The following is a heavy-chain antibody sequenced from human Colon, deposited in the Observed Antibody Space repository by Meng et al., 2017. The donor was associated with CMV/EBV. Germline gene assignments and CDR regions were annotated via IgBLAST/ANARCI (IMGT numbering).Heavy chain of an antibody. CDR3: ALAITMVRGVIITGEYFQH. Sequence: ASVKVSCKASGYTFTGYYMHWVRQAPGQGLEWMGWINPNSGGTNYAQKFQGRVTMTRDTSISTAYMELRSLRSDDTAVYYCALAITMVRGVIITGEYFQHWGQGTLVTVSS. CDR2: INPNSGGT. V-gene: IGHV1-2*02. CDR1: GYTFTGYY. J-gene: IGHJ1*01. D-gene: IGHD3-10*01.